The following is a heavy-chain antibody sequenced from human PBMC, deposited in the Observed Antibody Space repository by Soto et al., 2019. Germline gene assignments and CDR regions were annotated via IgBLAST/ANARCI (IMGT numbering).Heavy chain of an antibody. D-gene: IGHD6-19*01. V-gene: IGHV3-30-3*01. CDR2: ISYDGSNK. J-gene: IGHJ4*02. CDR3: ARDLFNSVAVAGHFDY. Sequence: GGSLRLSCAASGFTFSSYAMHWVRQAPGKGLEWVAVISYDGSNKYYADSVKGRFTISRDNSKNTLYLQMNSLRAEDTAVYYCARDLFNSVAVAGHFDYWGQGTLVTAPQ. CDR1: GFTFSSYA.